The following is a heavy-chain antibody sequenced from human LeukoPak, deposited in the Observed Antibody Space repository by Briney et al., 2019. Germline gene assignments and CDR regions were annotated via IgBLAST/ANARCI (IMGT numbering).Heavy chain of an antibody. CDR2: MNPNSGNT. D-gene: IGHD6-19*01. V-gene: IGHV1-8*01. CDR3: ARGRGSGWYDGNWFDP. Sequence: GASMKVSCKASGYTFTSYDINWVRQATGQGLEWMGWMNPNSGNTGYAQKFQGRVAMTRNTSISTAYMELSSLRSEDTAVYYCARGRGSGWYDGNWFDPWGQGTLVTVSS. CDR1: GYTFTSYD. J-gene: IGHJ5*02.